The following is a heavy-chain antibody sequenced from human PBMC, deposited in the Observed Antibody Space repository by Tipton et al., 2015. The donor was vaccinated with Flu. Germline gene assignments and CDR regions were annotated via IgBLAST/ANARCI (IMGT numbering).Heavy chain of an antibody. V-gene: IGHV1-46*04. CDR1: GYTFTAYN. CDR2: IYPSGGGT. J-gene: IGHJ3*01. CDR3: ARDRGSGSYTFDF. Sequence: QSGAEVKKTGASVKISCQASGYTFTAYNMHWVRQAPGQGLEWMGIIYPSGGGTRYAQNLQGRVSMTRDRATSTVYMELSSLRSEDTALYYCARDRGSGSYTFDFWGQGTMVTVSS. D-gene: IGHD3-10*01.